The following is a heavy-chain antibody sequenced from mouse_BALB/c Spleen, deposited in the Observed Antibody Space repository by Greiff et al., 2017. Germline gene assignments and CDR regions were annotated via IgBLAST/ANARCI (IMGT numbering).Heavy chain of an antibody. CDR3: ARVGRHYAMDY. V-gene: IGHV5-9-4*01. J-gene: IGHJ4*01. CDR1: GFTFSSYA. CDR2: ISSGGSYT. D-gene: IGHD3-3*01. Sequence: EVKLVESGGGLVKPGGSLKLSCAASGFTFSSYAMSWVRQSPEKRLEWVAEISSGGSYTYYPDTVTGRFTISRDNAKNTLYLEMSSLRSEDTAMYYCARVGRHYAMDYWGQGTSVTVSS.